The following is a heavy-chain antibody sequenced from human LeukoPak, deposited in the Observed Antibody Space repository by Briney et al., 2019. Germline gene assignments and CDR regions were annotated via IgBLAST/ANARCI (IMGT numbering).Heavy chain of an antibody. CDR1: GFTFKNYA. CDR2: ISGSGAAT. D-gene: IGHD3-10*01. V-gene: IGHV3-23*01. CDR3: SKVRWYDGESGYFEH. Sequence: GGSLRLSCEASGFTFKNYAMSWVRQAPGKGLEWVSGISGSGAATYYADSVKGRFTISRDNSNNTLYLRLNSLRAEDTAIYFCSKVRWYDGESGYFEHWGRGTLVTVSS. J-gene: IGHJ4*02.